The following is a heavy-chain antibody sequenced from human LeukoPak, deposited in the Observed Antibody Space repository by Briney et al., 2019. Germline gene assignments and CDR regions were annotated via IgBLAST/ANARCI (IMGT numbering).Heavy chain of an antibody. J-gene: IGHJ4*02. CDR2: INSDGTTT. Sequence: GGSLRLSCAASGFTLSTYWMHWVRQAPGKGLVWVSRINSDGTTTTYADSVKGRFTISRDNAKNTLYLQMNSLRAEDTAVYYCARAKSGSYLDYWGQGTLVTVSS. CDR1: GFTLSTYW. D-gene: IGHD1-26*01. CDR3: ARAKSGSYLDY. V-gene: IGHV3-74*01.